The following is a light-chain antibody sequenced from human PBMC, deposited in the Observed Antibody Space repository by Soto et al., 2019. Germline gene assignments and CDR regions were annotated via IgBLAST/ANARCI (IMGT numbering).Light chain of an antibody. J-gene: IGKJ5*01. CDR2: GAS. Sequence: ETVMTQSPATLSVSPGEMATLSCRASQSVSSALAWYQQKPGQAPRLLIFGASTRATGIPDRFSGSGAGAYFNLTISRLEPADFGVYYCQQYGSSHTFGQGTRLEIK. V-gene: IGKV3D-15*01. CDR1: QSVSSA. CDR3: QQYGSSHT.